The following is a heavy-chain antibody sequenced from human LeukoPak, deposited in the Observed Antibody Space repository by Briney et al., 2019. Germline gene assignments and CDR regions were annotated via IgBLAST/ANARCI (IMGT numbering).Heavy chain of an antibody. D-gene: IGHD2-2*01. CDR2: ISWDSSNN. CDR1: GFTFDDYA. V-gene: IGHV3-9*01. J-gene: IGHJ4*02. CDR3: ARDLVVPAARYALPDY. Sequence: GGSLRLSCAASGFTFDDYAMHWVRQVPGKGLEWVSGISWDSSNNGSADSVKGRFTISRDNAKNSLYLQMNSLRAEDTAVYYCARDLVVPAARYALPDYWGQGTLVTVSS.